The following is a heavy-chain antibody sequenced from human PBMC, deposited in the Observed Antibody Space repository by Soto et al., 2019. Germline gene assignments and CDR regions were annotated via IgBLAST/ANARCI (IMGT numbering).Heavy chain of an antibody. CDR3: ARFPWEPKYGMDL. CDR1: GYSFPDYW. J-gene: IGHJ6*02. D-gene: IGHD1-26*01. Sequence: GESLKISCKGSGYSFPDYWIGWVRRMPGKGLEWMGIIYPGDSETRYSPSFQGQVTISADKSISTVYLQWRSLKASDTAMYYCARFPWEPKYGMDLWGQGTTVTVSS. V-gene: IGHV5-51*01. CDR2: IYPGDSET.